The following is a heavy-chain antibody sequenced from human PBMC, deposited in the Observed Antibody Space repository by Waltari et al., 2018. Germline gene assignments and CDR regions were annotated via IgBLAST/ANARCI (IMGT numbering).Heavy chain of an antibody. CDR1: GGSFSGYY. V-gene: IGHV4-34*01. CDR3: ARGTLDYDILTGTYYYYGMDV. D-gene: IGHD3-9*01. CDR2: INHSGST. Sequence: QVQLQQWGAGLLKPSETLSLTCAVYGGSFSGYYWSWIRQPPGKGLEWIGEINHSGSTNYNPSLKSRVTISVDTSKNQFSLKLSSVTAADTAVYYCARGTLDYDILTGTYYYYGMDVWGQGTTVTVSS. J-gene: IGHJ6*02.